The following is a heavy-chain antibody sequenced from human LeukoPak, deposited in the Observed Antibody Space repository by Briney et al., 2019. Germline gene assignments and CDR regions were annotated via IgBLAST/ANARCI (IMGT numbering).Heavy chain of an antibody. V-gene: IGHV3-11*01. D-gene: IGHD2-15*01. Sequence: LSLTCAVSGYSISSGYYWAWIRQAPGEGLEWVSSISRSGSTKYYADSVKGRFTISRDNAKNSLFLQMNSLRAEDAAVYYCARVLRYCSGGNCYSGGLGYMDVWGKGTTVTISS. CDR1: GYSISSGYY. J-gene: IGHJ6*03. CDR3: ARVLRYCSGGNCYSGGLGYMDV. CDR2: ISRSGSTK.